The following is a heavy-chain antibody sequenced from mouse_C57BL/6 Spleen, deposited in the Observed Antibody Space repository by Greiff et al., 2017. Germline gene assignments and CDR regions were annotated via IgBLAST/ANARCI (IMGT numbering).Heavy chain of an antibody. CDR1: GYTFTDYY. J-gene: IGHJ2*01. CDR2: INPNNGGT. D-gene: IGHD2-4*01. V-gene: IGHV1-26*01. CDR3: ARSIYYDYDAFDY. Sequence: EVQLQQSGPELVKPGASVKISCKASGYTFTDYYMNWVKQSHGKSLEWIGDINPNNGGTSYNQKFKGKATLTVDKSSSTAYMELRSLTSEDSAVYYCARSIYYDYDAFDYWGQGTTLTVSS.